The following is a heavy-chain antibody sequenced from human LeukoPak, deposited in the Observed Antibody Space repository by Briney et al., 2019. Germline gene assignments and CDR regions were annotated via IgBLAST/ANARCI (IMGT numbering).Heavy chain of an antibody. V-gene: IGHV3-48*03. Sequence: GGSLRLSCAASGFRFSNYEMNWVRQAPGKGLEWVSHISSSGSIIFYADSVKGRFTISRDNAKNSLYLQMNSLRAEDTSVYYCAGRLSSDYYYMDVWGEGTTVTVSS. CDR3: AGRLSSDYYYMDV. CDR2: ISSSGSII. J-gene: IGHJ6*03. CDR1: GFRFSNYE.